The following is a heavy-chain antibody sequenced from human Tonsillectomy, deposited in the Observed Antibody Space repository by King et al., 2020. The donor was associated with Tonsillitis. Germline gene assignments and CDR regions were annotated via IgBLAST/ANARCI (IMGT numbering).Heavy chain of an antibody. J-gene: IGHJ4*02. CDR2: IYDSGST. D-gene: IGHD5-24*01. CDR3: ARMQRAGYNFYFDN. CDR1: GGSITSYH. Sequence: QLQESGPGLVKPSETLSLNCTVSGGSITSYHWNWLRQPPGKRLEWIGYIYDSGSTTYNPSLKSRVTMSVDTSKNQFSLKVTSVTAADAAVYYCARMQRAGYNFYFDNWGQGTLVTVSS. V-gene: IGHV4-59*01.